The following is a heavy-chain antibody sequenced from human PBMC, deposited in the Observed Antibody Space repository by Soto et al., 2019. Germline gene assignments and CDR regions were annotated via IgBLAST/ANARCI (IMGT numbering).Heavy chain of an antibody. J-gene: IGHJ5*02. D-gene: IGHD3-16*01. Sequence: SETLSLTCAVYGGFLSESYWTWIRQPPGKGLEWIGEINHVGGTNYNPSLKSRVTMSVDTSQNQFSLRLISVTAADTAMYFCVRIRYQLPSSVLWLDPWGQGTPVTSPQ. CDR1: GGFLSESY. CDR3: VRIRYQLPSSVLWLDP. CDR2: INHVGGT. V-gene: IGHV4-34*01.